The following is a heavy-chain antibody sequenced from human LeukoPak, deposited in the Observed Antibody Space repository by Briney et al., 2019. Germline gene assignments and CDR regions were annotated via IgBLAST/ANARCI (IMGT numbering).Heavy chain of an antibody. J-gene: IGHJ6*02. CDR2: ISSSSSYI. V-gene: IGHV3-21*01. CDR1: GFTFSSYS. CDR3: ARDHEGGYDSSGYAGWYYGMDV. D-gene: IGHD3-22*01. Sequence: GGSLRLSCAASGFTFSSYSMNWVRQAPGKGLEWVSSISSSSSYIYYADSVKGRFTISRDNAKNSLYLQMNSLRAEDTAVYYCARDHEGGYDSSGYAGWYYGMDVWGQGTTVTVSS.